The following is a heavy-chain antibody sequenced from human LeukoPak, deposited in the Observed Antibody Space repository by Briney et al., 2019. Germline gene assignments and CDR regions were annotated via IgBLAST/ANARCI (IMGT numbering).Heavy chain of an antibody. Sequence: SQTLSLTCTVSGGSISSGDYYWSWIRQPPGKGLEWIGYIYYSGSTYYNPSLKSRVTISVDTSKNQFSLKLSSVTAADTAVYFCARGRNYDGSVTYYIDWGQGTLVTVSS. CDR3: ARGRNYDGSVTYYID. J-gene: IGHJ4*02. CDR2: IYYSGST. V-gene: IGHV4-30-4*01. D-gene: IGHD3-10*01. CDR1: GGSISSGDYY.